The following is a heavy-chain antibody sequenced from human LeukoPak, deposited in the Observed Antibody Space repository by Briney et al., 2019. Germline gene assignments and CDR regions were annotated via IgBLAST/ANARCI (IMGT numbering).Heavy chain of an antibody. D-gene: IGHD3-10*01. CDR3: ARDDRYGSGTLGKRFDP. CDR2: ITHGGQI. CDR1: GFIFTSFG. V-gene: IGHV3-21*01. J-gene: IGHJ5*02. Sequence: PGGSLRLSCVASGFIFTSFGMNWVRQAPGKGLEWVSSITHGGQISYADSVKGRFTISRDNTKNSVYLQMDNLRDDDTAVYFCARDDRYGSGTLGKRFDPWGQGTLVSVSS.